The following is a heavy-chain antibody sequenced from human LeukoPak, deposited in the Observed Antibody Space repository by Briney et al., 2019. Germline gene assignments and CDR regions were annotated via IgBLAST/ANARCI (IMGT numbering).Heavy chain of an antibody. V-gene: IGHV3-48*03. Sequence: GGSLRLSCAASGITFSSYEINWVRHAPGQRLEWLSYIRSSGSTIYYADSLKGRFTISRDNAKNSLYLQMNSLRAEDTAVYFFFFKQKTAYDIWSGYYWLDYWGQGTLVTVSS. CDR3: FFKQKTAYDIWSGYYWLDY. CDR2: IRSSGSTI. D-gene: IGHD3-3*01. CDR1: GITFSSYE. J-gene: IGHJ4*02.